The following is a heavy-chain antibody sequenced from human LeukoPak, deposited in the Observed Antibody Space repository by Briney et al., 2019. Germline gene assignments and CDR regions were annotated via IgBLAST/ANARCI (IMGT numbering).Heavy chain of an antibody. Sequence: ASVKVSCKASGYTFTSYDINWVRQATGQGLEWMGWMNPNSGNTGYAQKFQGRVTMTRNTSISTAYMELSSLRSEDTAVYYCAREGQRDGGLEWLLYRSWSNWFDPWGQGTLVTVSS. CDR2: MNPNSGNT. V-gene: IGHV1-8*01. D-gene: IGHD3-3*01. J-gene: IGHJ5*02. CDR1: GYTFTSYD. CDR3: AREGQRDGGLEWLLYRSWSNWFDP.